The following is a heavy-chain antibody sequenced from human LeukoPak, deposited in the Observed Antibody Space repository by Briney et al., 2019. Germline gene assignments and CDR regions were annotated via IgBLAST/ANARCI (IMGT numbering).Heavy chain of an antibody. CDR3: AKWQERWVALLEY. J-gene: IGHJ4*02. V-gene: IGHV3-30-3*02. CDR1: GFTFSSYA. D-gene: IGHD4-23*01. Sequence: GGSLRLSCAASGFTFSSYAMHWVRQAPGKGLEWVAVISYDGSNKYYAESVKGRFTVSRDNSKDTLFLQMNSLGAKDTAVYYCAKWQERWVALLEYWGQGTLVTVSS. CDR2: ISYDGSNK.